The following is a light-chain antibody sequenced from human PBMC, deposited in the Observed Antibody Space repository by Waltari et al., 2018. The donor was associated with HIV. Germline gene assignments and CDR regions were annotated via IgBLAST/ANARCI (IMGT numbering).Light chain of an antibody. V-gene: IGLV1-47*01. J-gene: IGLJ2*01. Sequence: QSALTQPPSASGTPGQRVTISCSGSSSNVGRNAVYWYQKFPGSAPQLVIYRDNQRPPGVSDPFSGSKAGAAASLAISGLRSEDEADFYCSTWDDSLKDVLFGGGTKLTVL. CDR1: SSNVGRNA. CDR2: RDN. CDR3: STWDDSLKDVL.